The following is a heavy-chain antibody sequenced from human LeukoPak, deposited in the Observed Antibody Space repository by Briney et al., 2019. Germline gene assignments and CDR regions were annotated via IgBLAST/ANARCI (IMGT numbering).Heavy chain of an antibody. Sequence: GGSLRLSCAASGLTFSSYAMSWVRQAPGKGLQWVSGISGSSSSTYYADSVKGRFTISRDYSKNTLYLQINSLRAEDTAVYYCAKDRGVVITHNFDYWGRGTLVSVSS. V-gene: IGHV3-23*01. CDR3: AKDRGVVITHNFDY. J-gene: IGHJ4*02. CDR1: GLTFSSYA. CDR2: ISGSSSST. D-gene: IGHD3-22*01.